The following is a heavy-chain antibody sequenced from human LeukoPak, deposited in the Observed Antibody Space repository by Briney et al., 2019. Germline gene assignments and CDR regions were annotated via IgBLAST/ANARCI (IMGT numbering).Heavy chain of an antibody. D-gene: IGHD3-10*02. V-gene: IGHV3-30*02. Sequence: GGSLRLSCAASTFTFNSYGMHWVRQAPGKGLEWVAFILYDGNNKYYADSVKGRFTISRDNAKNSLYLQMNSLRAEDTAVYYCAELGITMIGGVWGKGTTVTISS. CDR3: AELGITMIGGV. CDR1: TFTFNSYG. J-gene: IGHJ6*04. CDR2: ILYDGNNK.